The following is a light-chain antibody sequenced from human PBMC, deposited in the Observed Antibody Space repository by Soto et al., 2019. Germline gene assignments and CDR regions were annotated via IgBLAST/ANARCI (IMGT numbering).Light chain of an antibody. CDR1: QTVSSK. J-gene: IGKJ4*01. CDR3: QQYNDWPPQLT. Sequence: EMVMTQSPATLSVSVGERATLSCRASQTVSSKLAWYQQKPGQAPRLLIYGASTRATGIPARFTGSGSGTEFTLTISSLQSEDFAVYYCQQYNDWPPQLTFGGGTKVEFK. V-gene: IGKV3-15*01. CDR2: GAS.